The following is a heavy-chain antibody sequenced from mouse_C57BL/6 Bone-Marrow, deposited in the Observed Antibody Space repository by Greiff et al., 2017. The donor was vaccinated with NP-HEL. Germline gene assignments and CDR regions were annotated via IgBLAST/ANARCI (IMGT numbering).Heavy chain of an antibody. CDR2: IYPGDGDT. CDR1: GYAFSSYW. D-gene: IGHD1-1*01. CDR3: ARSHYGLDV. Sequence: VQLQQSGAELVKPGASVKISCKASGYAFSSYWMNWVQQRPGKGLEWIGQIYPGDGDTNYNGKFKGQATLTADKSSSTAYMQLSSLTSEDSAVYFCARSHYGLDVWGTGTTVTVSS. V-gene: IGHV1-80*01. J-gene: IGHJ1*03.